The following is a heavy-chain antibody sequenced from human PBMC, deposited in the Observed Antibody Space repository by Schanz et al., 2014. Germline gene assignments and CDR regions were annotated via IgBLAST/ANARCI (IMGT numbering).Heavy chain of an antibody. CDR2: ISGSSIHK. D-gene: IGHD3-3*01. J-gene: IGHJ4*02. CDR3: ARGVRIDY. V-gene: IGHV3-11*06. Sequence: QVYLVESGGDLVKPGGSLRLSCAASGFTFSDYYMAWIRQAPGKGLEWVSHISGSSIHKNYADSVKGRFSISRDNGETSVYLQINSLRVEDTAVYYCARGVRIDYWGQGTLVIVSS. CDR1: GFTFSDYY.